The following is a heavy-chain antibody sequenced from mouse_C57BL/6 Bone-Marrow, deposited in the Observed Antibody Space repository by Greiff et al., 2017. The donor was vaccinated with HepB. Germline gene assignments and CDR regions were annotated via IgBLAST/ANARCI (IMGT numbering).Heavy chain of an antibody. CDR2: INPSTGGT. CDR3: ARNYYGKDY. J-gene: IGHJ2*01. D-gene: IGHD1-1*01. V-gene: IGHV1-42*01. CDR1: GYSFTGYY. Sequence: EVKLVESGPELVKPGASVKISCKASGYSFTGYYMNWVKQSPEKSLEWIGEINPSTGGTTYNQKFKAKATLTVDKSSSTAYMQLKSLTSEDSAVYYCARNYYGKDYWGQGTTLTVSS.